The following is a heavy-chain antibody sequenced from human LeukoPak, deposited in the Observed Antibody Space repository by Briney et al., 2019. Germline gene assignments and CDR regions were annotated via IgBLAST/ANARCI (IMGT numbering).Heavy chain of an antibody. CDR2: FSGSGGST. CDR1: GFTFSSYG. Sequence: GGTLRLSCAASGFTFSSYGMSWVRQAPGKGLEWVSAFSGSGGSTYYADSVKGRFTISRDNSRNTLYLQMNSLRAEDTAVYYCARSGLSRFGFWGQGTLVTVSS. V-gene: IGHV3-23*01. D-gene: IGHD2/OR15-2a*01. CDR3: ARSGLSRFGF. J-gene: IGHJ4*02.